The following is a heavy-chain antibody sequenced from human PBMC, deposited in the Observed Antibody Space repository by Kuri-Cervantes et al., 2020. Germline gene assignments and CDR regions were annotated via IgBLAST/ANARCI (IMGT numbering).Heavy chain of an antibody. CDR3: ASHGLGYYDSSGYPN. CDR1: GYSISSGYY. D-gene: IGHD3-22*01. J-gene: IGHJ4*02. CDR2: IYHSGST. Sequence: SETLSLTCAVSGYSISSGYYWGWIRQPPGKGLEWIGSIYHSGSTYYNPSLKSRITISIDTSKNQFSLKLSSVTAADTAVYYCASHGLGYYDSSGYPNWGQGTPVTVSS. V-gene: IGHV4-38-2*01.